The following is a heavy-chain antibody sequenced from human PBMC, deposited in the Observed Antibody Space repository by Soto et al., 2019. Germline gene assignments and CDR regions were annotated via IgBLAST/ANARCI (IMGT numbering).Heavy chain of an antibody. J-gene: IGHJ4*02. D-gene: IGHD3-10*01. CDR3: AKGGPELLWFGELDY. Sequence: LRLSCAASGFTFSSYGMHWVRQAPGKGLEWVAVISYDGSNKYYADSVKGRFTISRDNSKNTLYLQMNSLRAEDTAVYYCAKGGPELLWFGELDYWGQGTLVTVSS. V-gene: IGHV3-30*18. CDR1: GFTFSSYG. CDR2: ISYDGSNK.